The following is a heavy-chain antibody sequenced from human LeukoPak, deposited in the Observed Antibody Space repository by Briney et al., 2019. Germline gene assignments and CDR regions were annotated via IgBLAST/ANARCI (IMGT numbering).Heavy chain of an antibody. CDR1: GFPFSTYG. CDR3: ARASGSYDY. D-gene: IGHD1-26*01. CDR2: IWYDGSNK. Sequence: ETGRSLRLSCAASGFPFSTYGMHWVRQAPGKGLEWVAVIWYDGSNKYYADSVKGRFTISRDNSKNTLYLQVNSLRAEDTAVYYCARASGSYDYWGQGTLVTVSS. J-gene: IGHJ4*02. V-gene: IGHV3-33*01.